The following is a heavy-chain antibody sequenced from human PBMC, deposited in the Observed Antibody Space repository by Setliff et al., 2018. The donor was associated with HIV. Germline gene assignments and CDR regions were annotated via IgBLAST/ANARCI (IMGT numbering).Heavy chain of an antibody. CDR1: GGSISSDDYY. CDR3: ARMSISASVYFDY. J-gene: IGHJ4*02. V-gene: IGHV4-30-4*08. D-gene: IGHD6-25*01. Sequence: SETLSLTCTVSGGSISSDDYYWNWIRQPPGKGLEWIGYITYSGSAYYNPSLESRLTITVDTSKNQFSLKLNSVTAADTAVYFCARMSISASVYFDYWGQGSQVTVSS. CDR2: ITYSGSA.